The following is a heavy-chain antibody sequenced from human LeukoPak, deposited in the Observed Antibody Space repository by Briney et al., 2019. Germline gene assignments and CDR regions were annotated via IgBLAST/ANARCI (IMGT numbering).Heavy chain of an antibody. CDR3: AKYAGDGYYFDY. J-gene: IGHJ4*02. Sequence: PGGSLRLSCAASGFTFSHYAMSWVRQAQGKGLEWVSTIGGSGDGTYYADSVKGRFTISRDNSKNTLYLQMNSLRAEDTAVYYCAKYAGDGYYFDYWGQGTLVTVSS. V-gene: IGHV3-23*01. D-gene: IGHD2-2*01. CDR1: GFTFSHYA. CDR2: IGGSGDGT.